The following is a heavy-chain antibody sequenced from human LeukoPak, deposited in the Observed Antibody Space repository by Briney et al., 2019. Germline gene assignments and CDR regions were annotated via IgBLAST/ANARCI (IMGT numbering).Heavy chain of an antibody. D-gene: IGHD3-9*01. CDR2: IWYDGSKK. Sequence: GRSLRLSCAASGFTFSNFGMHWVRQAPGKGLEWVAVIWYDGSKKYYADSVKGRFTISRDNSTLFLQMSSLRAEDTAIYYCARFQYYDILTGMRYWGQGTLVTVSS. V-gene: IGHV3-33*01. J-gene: IGHJ4*02. CDR1: GFTFSNFG. CDR3: ARFQYYDILTGMRY.